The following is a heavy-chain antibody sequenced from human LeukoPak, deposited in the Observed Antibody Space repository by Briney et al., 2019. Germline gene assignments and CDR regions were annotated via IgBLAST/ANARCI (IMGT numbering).Heavy chain of an antibody. J-gene: IGHJ4*02. CDR1: GGSISSSSYY. CDR3: ARDSSRDPRKFSGSPFDY. V-gene: IGHV4-39*07. Sequence: SETLSLTCTVSGGSISSSSYYWGWIRQPPGKGLEWIGSIYYSGSTYYNPSLKSRVTISVDTSKNQFSLKLSSVTAADTAVYYCARDSSRDPRKFSGSPFDYWGQGTLVTVSS. CDR2: IYYSGST. D-gene: IGHD1-26*01.